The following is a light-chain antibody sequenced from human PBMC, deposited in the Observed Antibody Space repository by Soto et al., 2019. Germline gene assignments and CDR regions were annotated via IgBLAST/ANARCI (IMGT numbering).Light chain of an antibody. Sequence: QSVLTQPASVSGSAGQSITISCSGTMRDVGAYNLVSWYQQHPGTAPKLIIYDGSKRPSGVSHRFSGSKSGNTASLTISGLQAEDEGDYYCCSFARSNTGVFGGGTKVTVL. CDR2: DGS. CDR3: CSFARSNTGV. J-gene: IGLJ3*02. V-gene: IGLV2-23*01. CDR1: MRDVGAYNL.